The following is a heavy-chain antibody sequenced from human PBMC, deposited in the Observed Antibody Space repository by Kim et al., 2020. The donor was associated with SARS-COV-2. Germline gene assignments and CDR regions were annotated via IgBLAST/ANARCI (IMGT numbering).Heavy chain of an antibody. CDR1: GFTFSSYG. CDR3: ARDVLYSSGWYFLDY. V-gene: IGHV3-33*01. D-gene: IGHD6-19*01. CDR2: IWYDGSNK. Sequence: GGSLRLSCAASGFTFSSYGMHWVRQAPGKGLEWVAVIWYDGSNKYYADSVKGRFTISRDNSKNTLYLQMNSLRAEDTAVYYCARDVLYSSGWYFLDYWGQGPLVTVSS. J-gene: IGHJ4*02.